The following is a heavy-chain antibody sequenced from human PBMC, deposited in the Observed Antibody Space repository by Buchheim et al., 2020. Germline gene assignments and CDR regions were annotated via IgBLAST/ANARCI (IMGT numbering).Heavy chain of an antibody. CDR2: IYYSGST. V-gene: IGHV4-30-4*01. CDR3: ARDFPPAATGDKRPYYYYGMDV. J-gene: IGHJ6*02. D-gene: IGHD6-25*01. CDR1: GGSISSGDYY. Sequence: QVQLQESGPGLVKPSQTLSLTCTVSGGSISSGDYYWSWIRQPPGKGLEWIGYIYYSGSTYYNPSLKSRVTISVDTSKNQFSLKLSSVTAADTAVYYCARDFPPAATGDKRPYYYYGMDVWGQGTT.